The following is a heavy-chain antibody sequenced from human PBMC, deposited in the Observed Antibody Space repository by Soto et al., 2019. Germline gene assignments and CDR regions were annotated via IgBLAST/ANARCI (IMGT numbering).Heavy chain of an antibody. CDR3: AKEWAAVAGTYVFDV. V-gene: IGHV3-30*18. Sequence: QVQLVESGGGVVQPGRSLRLSCAASGFTFSTYGMHWVRQAPGKGLEWVAVISQDGTNRYYADSVKGRFTISRDNYKNMLFLQMDSLRTEDTAVFYCAKEWAAVAGTYVFDVWSQGTMVTVSS. D-gene: IGHD6-19*01. CDR1: GFTFSTYG. CDR2: ISQDGTNR. J-gene: IGHJ3*01.